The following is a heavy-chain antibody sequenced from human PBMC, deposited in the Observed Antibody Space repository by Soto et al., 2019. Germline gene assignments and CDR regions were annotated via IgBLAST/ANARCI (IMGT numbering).Heavy chain of an antibody. V-gene: IGHV1-69*13. D-gene: IGHD3-16*01. CDR2: IIPMLGTT. CDR3: ARVGDHTNP. J-gene: IGHJ5*02. Sequence: SVKVSCKASGRTFSRYAINWVRQAPGQGLEWMGGIIPMLGTTNYAQKFQGRVTITADDSTSTAHLELTNLRFEDTAVYYCARVGDHTNPWGQGTLVTVSS. CDR1: GRTFSRYA.